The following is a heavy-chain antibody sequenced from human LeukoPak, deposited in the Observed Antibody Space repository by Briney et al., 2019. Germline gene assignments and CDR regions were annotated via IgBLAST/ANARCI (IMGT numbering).Heavy chain of an antibody. CDR2: IKQDGSEK. V-gene: IGHV3-7*01. Sequence: GGSLRLSCAASGFTFSSYWMSWVRQAPGKGLEWVANIKQDGSEKYYVDSVKGRFTISRDNAKNSLYLQMNSLRAEDTAVYYCARDMTPMKYYDFWSGSYWGQGTLVTVSS. CDR1: GFTFSSYW. J-gene: IGHJ4*02. D-gene: IGHD3-3*01. CDR3: ARDMTPMKYYDFWSGSY.